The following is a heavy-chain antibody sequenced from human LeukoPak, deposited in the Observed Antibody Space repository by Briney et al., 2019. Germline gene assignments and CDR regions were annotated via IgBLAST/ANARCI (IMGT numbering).Heavy chain of an antibody. J-gene: IGHJ2*01. CDR1: DYSSSNNYR. V-gene: IGHV4-38-2*01. CDR3: GRIRSNWYLDL. CDR2: ISHDRST. D-gene: IGHD3-3*02. Sequence: PSETLSLTCAVFDYSSSNNYRWGWIRQPPGKGLEWIGSISHDRSTYYSPSLSGRITISIDRSKNQFSLKVTSVTAADTAVYYCGRIRSNWYLDLWGRGTLVTVSS.